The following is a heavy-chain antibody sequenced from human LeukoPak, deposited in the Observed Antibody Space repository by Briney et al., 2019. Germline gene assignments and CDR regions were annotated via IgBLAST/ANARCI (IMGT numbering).Heavy chain of an antibody. CDR1: GPSVTSGGFY. CDR2: VYYTGST. V-gene: IGHV4-39*01. Sequence: PSETLSLTCSVSGPSVTSGGFYWGWLRQPPGKGLQWLATVYYTGSTYYNPSLRSRVTIPIDTSKNQFSLSLRSLVAADTAVYYCARHSGSGSLSRPFDPWGQGTLVTVSS. CDR3: ARHSGSGSLSRPFDP. J-gene: IGHJ5*02. D-gene: IGHD3-10*01.